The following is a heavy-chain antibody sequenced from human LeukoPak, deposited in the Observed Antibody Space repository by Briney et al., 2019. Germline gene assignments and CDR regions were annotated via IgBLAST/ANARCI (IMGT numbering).Heavy chain of an antibody. CDR1: GFTFDDYG. J-gene: IGHJ4*02. Sequence: GGSLRLSCAASGFTFDDYGMSWVRQAPGKGLEWVPGINWNGGSTGYADSVKGRFTISRDNAKNSLYLQMNSLRAEDTALYYCARDAIRYCSSTSCYAFFDYWGQGTLVTVSS. D-gene: IGHD2-2*01. CDR2: INWNGGST. V-gene: IGHV3-20*04. CDR3: ARDAIRYCSSTSCYAFFDY.